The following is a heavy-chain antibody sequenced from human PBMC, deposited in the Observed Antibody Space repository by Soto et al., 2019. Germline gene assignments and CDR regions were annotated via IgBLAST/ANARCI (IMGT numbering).Heavy chain of an antibody. Sequence: QVQLVESGGGVVQSGRSLRLSCAASGFTFSSYGMHWVRQAPGKGLEWVAVISYDGSNKYYADSVKGRFTISRDNSKNTLYLQMNSLRAEDTAVYYCAKGIIAAAGTLDYWGQGTLVTVSS. J-gene: IGHJ4*02. CDR1: GFTFSSYG. V-gene: IGHV3-30*18. D-gene: IGHD6-13*01. CDR3: AKGIIAAAGTLDY. CDR2: ISYDGSNK.